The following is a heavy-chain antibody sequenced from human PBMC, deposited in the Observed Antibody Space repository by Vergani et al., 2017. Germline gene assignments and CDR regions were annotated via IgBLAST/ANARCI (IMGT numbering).Heavy chain of an antibody. V-gene: IGHV4-61*02. D-gene: IGHD2-15*01. J-gene: IGHJ3*02. CDR2: IYTSGST. CDR3: ARSRGYCSGGSCYTSIIDAFDI. CDR1: GGSISSGSYY. Sequence: QVQLQESGPGLVKPSQTLSLTCTVSGGSISSGSYYWSWIRQPAGKGLEWIGRIYTSGSTNYNPSLKSRVTISVDPSKNQFSLKLSSVTAADTAVYYCARSRGYCSGGSCYTSIIDAFDIWGQGTMVTVSS.